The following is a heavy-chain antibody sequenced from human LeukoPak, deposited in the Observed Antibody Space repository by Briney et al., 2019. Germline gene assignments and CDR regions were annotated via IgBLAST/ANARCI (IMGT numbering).Heavy chain of an antibody. CDR2: LSSDFTTM. Sequence: GGSLRLSCAASGFTLSGYSMDWVRQAPGKGLEWVSHLSSDFTTMYYANSVKGRFTISRDNAKNSLYLQMNSLRAEDSAVYYCARVLLERPGIDSFDLGGQGTMVTVSS. V-gene: IGHV3-48*01. J-gene: IGHJ3*01. D-gene: IGHD1-1*01. CDR3: ARVLLERPGIDSFDL. CDR1: GFTLSGYS.